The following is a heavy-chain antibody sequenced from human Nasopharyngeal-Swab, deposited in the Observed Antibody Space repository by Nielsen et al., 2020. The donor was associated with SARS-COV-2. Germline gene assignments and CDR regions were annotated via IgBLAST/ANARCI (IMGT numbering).Heavy chain of an antibody. D-gene: IGHD1-26*01. CDR1: GFTFSSYA. V-gene: IGHV3-30-3*01. J-gene: IGHJ3*02. CDR3: ARSAGGSYYAAFDI. Sequence: GGSLRLSCAASGFTFSSYAMHWVRQAPGKGLEWVVVISYDGSNKYYADSVKGRFTISRDNSKNTLYLQMNSLRAEDTAVYYCARSAGGSYYAAFDIWGQGTMVTVSS. CDR2: ISYDGSNK.